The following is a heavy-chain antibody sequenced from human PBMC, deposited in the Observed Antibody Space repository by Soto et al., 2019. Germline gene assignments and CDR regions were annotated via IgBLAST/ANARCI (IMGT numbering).Heavy chain of an antibody. Sequence: SETLSLTCSIYSGSFSGFYWSWIRQPPGKRLEWIGEISQSGSTNYKTSLKSRVSISVDTSKNQFSLNLTSVTAADTAVYYCARAPKVSGSYQTRPDFWGQGALVTVSS. D-gene: IGHD6-6*01. V-gene: IGHV4-34*01. CDR2: ISQSGST. CDR1: SGSFSGFY. J-gene: IGHJ4*02. CDR3: ARAPKVSGSYQTRPDF.